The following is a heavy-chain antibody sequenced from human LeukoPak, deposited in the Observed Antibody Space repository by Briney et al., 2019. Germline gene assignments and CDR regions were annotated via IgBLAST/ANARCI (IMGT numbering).Heavy chain of an antibody. CDR3: ARGVYDSSGYSLLSPTDLDY. CDR1: GFTFSSYS. D-gene: IGHD3-22*01. Sequence: GGSLRLSCAASGFTFSSYSMNWVRQAPGKGLEWVSYISSSSSTIYYADSVKGRFTISRDNAKNSLYLQMNSLRAEDTAVYYCARGVYDSSGYSLLSPTDLDYWGQGTLVTVSS. J-gene: IGHJ4*02. CDR2: ISSSSSTI. V-gene: IGHV3-48*04.